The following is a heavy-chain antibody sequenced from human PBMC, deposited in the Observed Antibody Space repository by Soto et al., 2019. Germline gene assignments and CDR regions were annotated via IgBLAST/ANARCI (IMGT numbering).Heavy chain of an antibody. V-gene: IGHV1-2*02. CDR3: ARGGTFAYDTSGYSVY. Sequence: ASVKVSCKTSGYTFSAYYMHWVRQAPGQGLEWMGWINPKSGGTLYAQKFQGRVTMTRDTSISTAHMELSRLRSDDTAVYYCARGGTFAYDTSGYSVYWGQGTLVTVYS. CDR2: INPKSGGT. D-gene: IGHD3-22*01. J-gene: IGHJ4*02. CDR1: GYTFSAYY.